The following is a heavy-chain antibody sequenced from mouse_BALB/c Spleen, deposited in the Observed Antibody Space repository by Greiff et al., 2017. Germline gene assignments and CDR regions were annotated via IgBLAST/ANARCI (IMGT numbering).Heavy chain of an antibody. CDR1: GYTFTSYW. D-gene: IGHD2-1*01. CDR3: ARSEGNYPFAY. Sequence: QVQLQQSGAELAKPGASVKMSCKASGYTFTSYWMHWVKQRPGQGLEWIGYINPSTGYTEYNQKFKDKATLTADKSSSTAYMQLSSLTSEDSAVYYCARSEGNYPFAYWGQGTLVTVSA. CDR2: INPSTGYT. V-gene: IGHV1-7*01. J-gene: IGHJ3*01.